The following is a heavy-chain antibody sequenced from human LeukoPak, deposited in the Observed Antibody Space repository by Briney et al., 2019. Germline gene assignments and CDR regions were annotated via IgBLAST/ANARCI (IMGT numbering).Heavy chain of an antibody. J-gene: IGHJ3*02. CDR1: GYTITSYG. CDR2: SSAYNGNT. Sequence: GASVKLSCKASGYTITSYGISWVRQAPGQGLEWMGWSSAYNGNTNYAQKLQGRVTMTTDTSTSTAYMELRSLRSDDTAVYYCARSTGYFDWLGAFDIWGQGTMVTVSS. D-gene: IGHD3-9*01. CDR3: ARSTGYFDWLGAFDI. V-gene: IGHV1-18*04.